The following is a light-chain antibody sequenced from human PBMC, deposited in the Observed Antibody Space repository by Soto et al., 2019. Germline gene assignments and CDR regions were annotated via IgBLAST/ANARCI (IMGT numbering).Light chain of an antibody. V-gene: IGKV3-15*01. CDR3: QQYNNWPPWT. J-gene: IGKJ1*01. Sequence: EIVMTQSPATLSVSQGERATLSCRASQSVSSNLAWYQQKPGQAPRLLIYGASTRATGIPARFSGSGSGTEFTLTISSLQSEDFAVYYWQQYNNWPPWTFGQGTKVDIK. CDR1: QSVSSN. CDR2: GAS.